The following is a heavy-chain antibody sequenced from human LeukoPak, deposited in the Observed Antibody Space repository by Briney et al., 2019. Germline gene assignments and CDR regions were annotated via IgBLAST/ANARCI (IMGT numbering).Heavy chain of an antibody. CDR2: ISSSSSTI. J-gene: IGHJ4*02. CDR3: AKSLDAQAAADPFDY. V-gene: IGHV3-48*01. CDR1: GFTFSTYS. D-gene: IGHD6-25*01. Sequence: PGGSLRLSCAASGFTFSTYSMNWVRQAPGKGLEWVSYISSSSSTIYYADSVKGRFTISRDNAKNSLYLQMNSLRAEDTAVYYCAKSLDAQAAADPFDYWGQGTLVTVSS.